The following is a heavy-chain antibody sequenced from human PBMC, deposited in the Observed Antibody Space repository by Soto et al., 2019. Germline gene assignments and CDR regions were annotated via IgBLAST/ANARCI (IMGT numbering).Heavy chain of an antibody. J-gene: IGHJ5*02. CDR3: VSERSAAGTGWFDP. CDR1: GYNCTRYD. D-gene: IGHD6-13*01. Sequence: QVQLVQSGAEVKKPWASVKVSCKASGYNCTRYDINWVRQATGQGLEWMGWMNPNSGKTGHAQKFQGRVTRTRNTSISTAYMALSSLRSEDTAVYYCVSERSAAGTGWFDPWGQGTLVTVSS. CDR2: MNPNSGKT. V-gene: IGHV1-8*01.